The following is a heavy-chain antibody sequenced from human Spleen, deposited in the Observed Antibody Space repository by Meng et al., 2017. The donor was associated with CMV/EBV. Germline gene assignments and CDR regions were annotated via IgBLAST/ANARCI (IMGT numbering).Heavy chain of an antibody. D-gene: IGHD4-23*01. J-gene: IGHJ4*02. V-gene: IGHV4-34*01. CDR3: ARHRDYGGNIDS. Sequence: CAVNGGSFRGSFWIWLRQPPGKGLEWIGEINDSGGTRYNPSLESRLTISVDTSKNRFSLKLTSVTAADTAVYYCARHRDYGGNIDSWGQGTLVTVSS. CDR2: INDSGGT. CDR1: GGSFRGSF.